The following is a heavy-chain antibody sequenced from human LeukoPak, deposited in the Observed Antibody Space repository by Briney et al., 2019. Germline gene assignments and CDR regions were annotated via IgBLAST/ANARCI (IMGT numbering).Heavy chain of an antibody. J-gene: IGHJ3*02. D-gene: IGHD3-10*01. CDR2: IRYDGSTK. CDR1: GFTFSSYG. Sequence: GGSLRLSCAASGFTFSSYGMHWVRQAPGKGLEWVAFIRYDGSTKYYEDSVKGRFTISRDNSKDTVYLQMNSLRDEDTALYYCARGEDAFDIWGQGTMVTVSS. V-gene: IGHV3-30*02. CDR3: ARGEDAFDI.